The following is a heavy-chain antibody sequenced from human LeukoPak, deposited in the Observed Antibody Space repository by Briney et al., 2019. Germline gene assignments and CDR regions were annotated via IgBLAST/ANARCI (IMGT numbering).Heavy chain of an antibody. CDR3: ARENYYDSSGSMGDAFDI. D-gene: IGHD3-22*01. V-gene: IGHV3-7*01. CDR2: IKQDGSEK. J-gene: IGHJ3*02. CDR1: GFTFDDYG. Sequence: GGSLRLSCAASGFTFDDYGMSWVRQAPGKGLEWVANIKQDGSEKNYVDSVKGRFTISRDNAKNSLYLQMNSLRAEDTAVYYCARENYYDSSGSMGDAFDIWGQGTMVTVSS.